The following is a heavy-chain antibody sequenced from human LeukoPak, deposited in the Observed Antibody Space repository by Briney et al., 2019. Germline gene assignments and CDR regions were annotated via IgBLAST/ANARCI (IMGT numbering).Heavy chain of an antibody. V-gene: IGHV1-46*01. CDR1: GYIFTTYY. Sequence: ASVKVSCKASGYIFTTYYLHWVRQAPGQGLECVGIINPSGGSTTYAQKFQGRVTMTRDTSTSTVYMEVSSLRSEDTAVYYCARVTHYYDSSSRYKYYFDSWGQGTLVTVSS. CDR3: ARVTHYYDSSSRYKYYFDS. CDR2: INPSGGST. D-gene: IGHD3-22*01. J-gene: IGHJ4*02.